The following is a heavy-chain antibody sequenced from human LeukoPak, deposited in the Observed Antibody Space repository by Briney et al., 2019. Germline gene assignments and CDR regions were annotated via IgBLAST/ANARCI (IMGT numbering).Heavy chain of an antibody. J-gene: IGHJ4*02. CDR1: GFTFSSYW. V-gene: IGHV3-74*01. CDR3: AKDITTPYCGGDCYSMLTD. D-gene: IGHD2-21*02. Sequence: PGGSLRLSRAASGFTFSSYWMHRVRQAPGKGLVWVSRINSDGSSTSYADSVKGRFTISRDNAKNTLYLQMNSLRAEDTALYYCAKDITTPYCGGDCYSMLTDWGQGTLVTVSS. CDR2: INSDGSST.